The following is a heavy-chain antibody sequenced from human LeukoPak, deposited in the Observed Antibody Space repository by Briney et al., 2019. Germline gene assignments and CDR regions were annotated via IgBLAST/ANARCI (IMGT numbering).Heavy chain of an antibody. D-gene: IGHD2-15*01. V-gene: IGHV3-33*08. CDR3: ARQHCSGGDCYFFD. CDR2: IWYDGNNK. Sequence: GGSLRLSCIASGFTFSNYAMHWVRQAPGKGLEWVALIWYDGNNKYYADSVKGRFTISRDNSKNTLYLQLNSLRAEDTAVYYCARQHCSGGDCYFFDWGQGTLVTVSS. CDR1: GFTFSNYA. J-gene: IGHJ4*02.